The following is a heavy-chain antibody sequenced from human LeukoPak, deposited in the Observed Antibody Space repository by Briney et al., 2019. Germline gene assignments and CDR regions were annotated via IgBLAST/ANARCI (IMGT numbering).Heavy chain of an antibody. CDR3: ASQSSEDFYDSSGGGY. CDR1: GYTFTGYY. D-gene: IGHD3-22*01. Sequence: ASVKVSCKASGYTFTGYYMHWVRQAPGQGLEWMGWINPNSGGTNYAQKFQGRVTMTRDTSISTAYMELSRLRSDDTAVYYCASQSSEDFYDSSGGGYWGQGTLVTVSS. J-gene: IGHJ4*02. CDR2: INPNSGGT. V-gene: IGHV1-2*02.